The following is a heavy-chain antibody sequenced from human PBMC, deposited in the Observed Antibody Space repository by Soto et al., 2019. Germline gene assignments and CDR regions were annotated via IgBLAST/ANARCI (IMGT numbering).Heavy chain of an antibody. CDR1: GYTFTSYY. J-gene: IGHJ5*02. CDR3: ARDQTLTYYDFWSGYSNWFDP. V-gene: IGHV1-46*01. D-gene: IGHD3-3*01. Sequence: ASVKVSSNASGYTFTSYYMRWVRQAPGQGREGMGIINPSGGSTSYAQKFQGRVTMTRDTSTSTVYMELSSLRSDDTAVYYCARDQTLTYYDFWSGYSNWFDPWGQGTLVTVSS. CDR2: INPSGGST.